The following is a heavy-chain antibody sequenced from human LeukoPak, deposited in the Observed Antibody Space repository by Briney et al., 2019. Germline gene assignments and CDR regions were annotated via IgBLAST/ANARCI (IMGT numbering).Heavy chain of an antibody. J-gene: IGHJ3*02. CDR1: GFTFSSYA. Sequence: GGSLRLSWAASGFTFSSYAASWVRQAPGKGLHWVSAITGSGGSTYYADSVKGRFTISRDNSKNTLYLQMNSLRTEDTAIYYCAAVGEWLSNAFNTWGQGTLVTVSA. CDR3: AAVGEWLSNAFNT. V-gene: IGHV3-23*01. CDR2: ITGSGGST. D-gene: IGHD3-3*01.